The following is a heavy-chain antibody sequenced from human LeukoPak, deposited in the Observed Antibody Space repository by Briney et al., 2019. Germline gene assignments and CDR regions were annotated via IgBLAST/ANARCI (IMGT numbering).Heavy chain of an antibody. D-gene: IGHD5-18*01. CDR3: AGKAGYTYGYNY. CDR2: IYYSGST. J-gene: IGHJ4*02. V-gene: IGHV4-59*08. Sequence: SETLSLTCTVSGGSISSYYWSWIRQPPGKGLEWIGYIYYSGSTNYNPSLKSRVTISVDTSKNQFSLKLSSVTAADTAMYYCAGKAGYTYGYNYWGQGTLVTVSS. CDR1: GGSISSYY.